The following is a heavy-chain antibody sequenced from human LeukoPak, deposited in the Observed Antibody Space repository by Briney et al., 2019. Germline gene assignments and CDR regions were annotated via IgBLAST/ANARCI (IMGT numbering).Heavy chain of an antibody. CDR3: AKSTYGSGSYSYYFDY. Sequence: GGSLRLSCAASGFTFRTYGMSWIRQAPGKGLEWVSYMSSSGNIIYYADSVKGRFTISRDNSKNTLYLQMNSLRAEDTAVYYCAKSTYGSGSYSYYFDYWGQGTLVTVSS. V-gene: IGHV3-23*01. D-gene: IGHD3-10*01. CDR1: GFTFRTYG. CDR2: MSSSGNII. J-gene: IGHJ4*02.